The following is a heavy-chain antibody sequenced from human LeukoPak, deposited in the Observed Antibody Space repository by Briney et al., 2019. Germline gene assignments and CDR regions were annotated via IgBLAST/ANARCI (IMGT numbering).Heavy chain of an antibody. CDR3: AKDSKSRYSGSYFDWFDP. J-gene: IGHJ5*02. CDR1: GFTFSSYG. V-gene: IGHV3-33*06. CDR2: IWYDGSNK. Sequence: PGGSLRLSCAASGFTFSSYGMHWVRQAPGKGLEWVAVIWYDGSNKYYADSVKGRFTISRDNSKNTLYLQMNSLRAEDTAVYYCAKDSKSRYSGSYFDWFDPWGQGTLVTVSP. D-gene: IGHD1-26*01.